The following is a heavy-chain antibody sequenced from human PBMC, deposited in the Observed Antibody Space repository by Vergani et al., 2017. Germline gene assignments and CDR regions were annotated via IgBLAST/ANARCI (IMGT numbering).Heavy chain of an antibody. CDR2: ISGSSYV. Sequence: EVQLVESGGGLVKPGGSLRLSCAASGFSFSSYSMNWVRQAPGKGLEWVASISGSSYVFYRDSVEGRFTITRDNAKKSVYPQMNSLRAEDTAMYFCARGLWDCTHIRCSPPSYWGQGTQVTVSS. V-gene: IGHV3-21*02. CDR3: ARGLWDCTHIRCSPPSY. D-gene: IGHD2-8*01. J-gene: IGHJ4*02. CDR1: GFSFSSYS.